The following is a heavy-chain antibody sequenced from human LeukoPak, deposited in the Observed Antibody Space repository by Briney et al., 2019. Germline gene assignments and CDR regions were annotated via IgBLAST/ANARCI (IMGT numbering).Heavy chain of an antibody. J-gene: IGHJ4*02. CDR3: AKGGSPSCYSSSGY. V-gene: IGHV3-30-3*01. CDR2: ISYDGSNK. Sequence: GGSLRLSCAASGFTFSNYVMYWVRQAPGKGLEWVAVISYDGSNKYCADSVKGRFTISRDNSKNTLYLQMNSLRGEDTAVYYCAKGGSPSCYSSSGYWGQGTLVTVSS. D-gene: IGHD2-2*01. CDR1: GFTFSNYV.